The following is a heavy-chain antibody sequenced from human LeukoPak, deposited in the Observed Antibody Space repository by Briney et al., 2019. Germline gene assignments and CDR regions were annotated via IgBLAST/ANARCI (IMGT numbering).Heavy chain of an antibody. Sequence: ASVKVSCKASGYTFTSYDINWVRQATGQGLEWMGWMNPNSGNTGYAQKFQGRVTMTRNTSISTAYMELGSLRSEDTAVYYCARQGIVVVPAVYGMDVWGQGTTVTVSS. CDR3: ARQGIVVVPAVYGMDV. CDR1: GYTFTSYD. CDR2: MNPNSGNT. J-gene: IGHJ6*02. V-gene: IGHV1-8*01. D-gene: IGHD2-2*01.